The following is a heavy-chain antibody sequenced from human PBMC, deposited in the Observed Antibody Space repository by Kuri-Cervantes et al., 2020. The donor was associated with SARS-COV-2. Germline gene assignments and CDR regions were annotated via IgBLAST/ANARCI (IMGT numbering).Heavy chain of an antibody. CDR2: IIPIFGTA. CDR1: GYTFTSNA. D-gene: IGHD4-17*01. Sequence: SVKVSCKASGYTFTSNAINWVRQAPGQGLEWMGWIIPIFGTANYAQKFQGRVTITADESTSTAYMELSSLRSEDTAVYYCARKSIPLYGDYTDYYYYGMDVWGTGTTVT. J-gene: IGHJ6*04. V-gene: IGHV1-69*13. CDR3: ARKSIPLYGDYTDYYYYGMDV.